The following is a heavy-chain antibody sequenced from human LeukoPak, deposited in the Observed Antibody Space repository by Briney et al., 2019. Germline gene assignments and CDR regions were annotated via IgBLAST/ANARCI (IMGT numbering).Heavy chain of an antibody. Sequence: PGGSLRLSCAASGFTFSSYWMSWVRQAPGKGLEWVANIKKDGSEKYYVDSVKGRFTISRDNAKNSLYLQMNSLRAEDTAVYYCARCTTGKTFGSLREIKKSREIDYWGQGTLVTVSS. J-gene: IGHJ4*02. D-gene: IGHD1-1*01. V-gene: IGHV3-7*01. CDR2: IKKDGSEK. CDR3: ARCTTGKTFGSLREIKKSREIDY. CDR1: GFTFSSYW.